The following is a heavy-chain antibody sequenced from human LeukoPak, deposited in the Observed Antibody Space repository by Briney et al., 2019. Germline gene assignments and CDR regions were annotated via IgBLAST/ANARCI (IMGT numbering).Heavy chain of an antibody. D-gene: IGHD3-10*01. CDR3: ARGVGAGSYYRWFDP. CDR1: GGSISSGGYY. CDR2: IYYSGST. Sequence: PLETLSLTCTVSGGSISSGGYYWSWIRQHPGKGLEWIGYIYYSGSTYYNPSLKSRVTISVDTSKNQFSLKLSSVTAADTAVYYCARGVGAGSYYRWFDPWGQGTLVTVSS. J-gene: IGHJ5*02. V-gene: IGHV4-31*03.